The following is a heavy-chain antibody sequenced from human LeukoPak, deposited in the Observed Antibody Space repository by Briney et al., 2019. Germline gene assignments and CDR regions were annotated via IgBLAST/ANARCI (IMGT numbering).Heavy chain of an antibody. CDR1: GGTFSNYT. D-gene: IGHD3-3*01. V-gene: IGHV1-69*02. CDR3: ARGDLPGPYYAFWSGILRQTDKLHAIPYFFDY. J-gene: IGHJ4*02. Sequence: ASVKVSCKASGGTFSNYTISWVLQAPGQGLEWMGRIIPILGITNYAQKLQDRVTITSDKSTSTAYMELSSLRSDDTAVYYCARGDLPGPYYAFWSGILRQTDKLHAIPYFFDYWGRGTLVTVSS. CDR2: IIPILGIT.